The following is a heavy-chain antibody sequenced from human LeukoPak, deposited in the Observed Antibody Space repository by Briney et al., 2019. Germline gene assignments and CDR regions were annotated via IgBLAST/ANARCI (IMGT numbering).Heavy chain of an antibody. V-gene: IGHV4-4*07. CDR1: GGSISSYY. CDR3: ARGGGRWLQFWGSSYFDY. J-gene: IGHJ4*02. CDR2: IYTSGST. Sequence: PSETLSLTCTVSGGSISSYYWSWIRQPAGKGLEWIGRIYTSGSTNYNPSLKSRVTMSVDTSKNQFSLKLSSVIAADTAVYYCARGGGRWLQFWGSSYFDYWGQGTLVTVSS. D-gene: IGHD5-24*01.